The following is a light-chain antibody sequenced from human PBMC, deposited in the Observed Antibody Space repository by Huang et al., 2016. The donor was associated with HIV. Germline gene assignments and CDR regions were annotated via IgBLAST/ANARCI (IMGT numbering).Light chain of an antibody. Sequence: EIVLPQSPGTLSLSPGERATLSCRTSQTSRYLAWYQQKPGQAPRLLIYGASRRATGIPDRFSGSGSGTDFTLTISRLEPEDFAVYYCQHYAASLWTFGQGTKVEIK. J-gene: IGKJ1*01. CDR3: QHYAASLWT. CDR2: GAS. V-gene: IGKV3-20*01. CDR1: QTSRY.